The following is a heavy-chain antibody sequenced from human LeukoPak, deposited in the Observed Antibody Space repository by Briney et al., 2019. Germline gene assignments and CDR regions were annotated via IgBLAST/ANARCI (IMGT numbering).Heavy chain of an antibody. J-gene: IGHJ4*02. D-gene: IGHD2-2*01. CDR3: ARDSGTSSWYYFDY. CDR1: GFTFSSYA. V-gene: IGHV3-23*01. CDR2: INGSGGST. Sequence: PGGSLGLSCAASGFTFSSYAMSWVRQAPGKGLEWVSAINGSGGSTYYADSVKGRFTISRDNAKNSLYLQMDSRRGEDTAVYYCARDSGTSSWYYFDYWGQGTLVTAS.